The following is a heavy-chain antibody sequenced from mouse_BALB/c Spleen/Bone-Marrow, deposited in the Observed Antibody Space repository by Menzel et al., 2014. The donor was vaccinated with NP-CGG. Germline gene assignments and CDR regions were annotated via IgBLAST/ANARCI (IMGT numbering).Heavy chain of an antibody. CDR2: IWSGGST. J-gene: IGHJ2*01. Sequence: VKLQESGPGLVQPSQRLSIPCTVSGFSLTSYGVHWVRQSPGKGLEWLGVIWSGGSTDYNAAFISRLSISKDNSKSQVFFKMNSLQVNDTAIYYCARYGNILDYWGQGTTFTVSS. CDR1: GFSLTSYG. D-gene: IGHD1-1*01. CDR3: ARYGNILDY. V-gene: IGHV2-2*02.